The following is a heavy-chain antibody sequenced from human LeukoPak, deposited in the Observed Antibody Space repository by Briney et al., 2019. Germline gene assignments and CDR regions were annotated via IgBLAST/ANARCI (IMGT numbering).Heavy chain of an antibody. V-gene: IGHV4-4*07. CDR1: GGSISSYY. J-gene: IGHJ5*02. CDR2: IYTSGST. Sequence: PSETLSLTCTVSGGSISSYYWSWIRQPAGKGLEWIGRIYTSGSTNYNPSLKSRVTMSVDTSKNQFSLKLSSVTAADTAVYYRARDPLAVAGISPNWFDPWGQGTLVTVSS. D-gene: IGHD6-19*01. CDR3: ARDPLAVAGISPNWFDP.